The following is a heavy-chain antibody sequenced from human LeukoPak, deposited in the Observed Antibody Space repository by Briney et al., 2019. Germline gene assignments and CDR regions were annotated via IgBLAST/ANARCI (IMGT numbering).Heavy chain of an antibody. CDR2: ISGSGCST. V-gene: IGHV3-23*01. J-gene: IGHJ1*01. CDR1: RFTFCIYA. Sequence: GVSVRLSCAASRFTFCIYAMIWLRHAPGEGLEGVSAISGSGCSTYYADSVKGRFTISRDNSKNTLYLQMNNLRDEDTAVYYCAKGYSRLGIVVVVAATWYFQHWGQGTLVTVSS. D-gene: IGHD2-15*01. CDR3: AKGYSRLGIVVVVAATWYFQH.